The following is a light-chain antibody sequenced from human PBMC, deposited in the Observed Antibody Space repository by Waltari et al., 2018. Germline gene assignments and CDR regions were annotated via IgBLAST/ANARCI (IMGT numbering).Light chain of an antibody. CDR1: QDVTNY. CDR3: QHSEA. Sequence: DMQMTQSPASLSASVGDRVTITCQPSQDVTNYINWYQQKPGKAPQLLIYDAATLKTGVPSRFSGRQSGTYFTLTISGLQPEDVGTYYCQHSEAFGQGTTVEI. V-gene: IGKV1-33*01. J-gene: IGKJ1*01. CDR2: DAA.